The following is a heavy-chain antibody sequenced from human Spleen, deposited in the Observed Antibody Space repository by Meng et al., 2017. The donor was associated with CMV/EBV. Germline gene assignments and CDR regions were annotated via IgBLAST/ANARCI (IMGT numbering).Heavy chain of an antibody. D-gene: IGHD2-15*01. CDR2: INHSGST. CDR3: ARSGADCSGGSCYSPFDY. V-gene: IGHV4-34*01. CDR1: GGSFSGYY. J-gene: IGHJ4*02. Sequence: VQRQQWGAGLLKPSETLSLTCAVYGGSFSGYYWSWIRQPPGKGLEWIGEINHSGSTNYNPSLKSRVTISVDTSKNQFSLKLSSVTAADTAVYYCARSGADCSGGSCYSPFDYWGQGTLVTVSS.